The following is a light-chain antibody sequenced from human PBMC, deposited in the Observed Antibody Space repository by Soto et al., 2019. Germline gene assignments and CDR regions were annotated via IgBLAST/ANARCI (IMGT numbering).Light chain of an antibody. Sequence: IRMTQCPSSLSASIGDRGSITCRASQDIRNELGWYQQKPGTAPKFLIYAASSLHSGVPSRFSGSGSGTDFTLTISGLQPEDFATYYCLQERGYPRTFGQGTKVDIK. J-gene: IGKJ1*01. CDR2: AAS. CDR1: QDIRNE. V-gene: IGKV1-6*01. CDR3: LQERGYPRT.